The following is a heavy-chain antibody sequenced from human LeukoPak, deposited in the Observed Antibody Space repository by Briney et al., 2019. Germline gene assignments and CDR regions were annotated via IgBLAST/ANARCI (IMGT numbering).Heavy chain of an antibody. J-gene: IGHJ5*02. CDR3: ARDSGTTGEVKFDP. CDR1: GGSISNHY. V-gene: IGHV4-4*07. D-gene: IGHD3-10*01. CDR2: VYASGSI. Sequence: SETLSLTCSVSGGSISNHYWSWIRQPAGKGLEWIGRVYASGSITYNPSLQSRVTMSMDASKNQFSLNLTPVTAADTAIYYCARDSGTTGEVKFDPWGQGILVTVSS.